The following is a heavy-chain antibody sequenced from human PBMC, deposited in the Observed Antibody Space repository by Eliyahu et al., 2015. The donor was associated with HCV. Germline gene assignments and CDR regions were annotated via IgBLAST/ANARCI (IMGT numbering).Heavy chain of an antibody. D-gene: IGHD3-10*01. V-gene: IGHV4-4*07. CDR3: ARGKGWFGQFSSWDSYHGFDV. J-gene: IGHJ6*02. CDR2: IYSSGSI. Sequence: QVQLQESGPGLVKPSETLSLXCTVXGXSIXGYYWSWMRQPXGKELEXIGXIYSSGSIRYNPXRKSRVTMSVDTSKNQFSLKLSSVTAADTGVYYCARGKGWFGQFSSWDSYHGFDVWGQGTTVTVSS. CDR1: GXSIXGYY.